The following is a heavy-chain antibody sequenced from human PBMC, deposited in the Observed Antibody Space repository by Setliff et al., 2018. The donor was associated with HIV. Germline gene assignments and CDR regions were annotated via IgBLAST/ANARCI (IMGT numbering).Heavy chain of an antibody. CDR3: ARGGGASSPIDYHYYIDV. CDR1: GGSISGGGYY. CDR2: IYYSGTA. D-gene: IGHD6-6*01. J-gene: IGHJ6*03. Sequence: PSETLSLTCTVSGGSISGGGYYWTWIRQYPGRGLEWIGYIYYSGTAYYKPSLRSRVTISVDTSMNQFSLNLNSATAADTAVYYCARGGGASSPIDYHYYIDVWGKGTTVTVSS. V-gene: IGHV4-31*03.